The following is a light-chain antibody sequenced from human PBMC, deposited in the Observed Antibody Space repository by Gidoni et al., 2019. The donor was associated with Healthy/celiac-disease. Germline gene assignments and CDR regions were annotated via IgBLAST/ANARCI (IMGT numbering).Light chain of an antibody. V-gene: IGKV1-39*01. CDR2: AAS. CDR1: QSISSY. CDR3: QQSYSTPPIT. Sequence: DIQMTQSPSSLSASVGDRVTITCRASQSISSYLNWYQQKPGKAPKLLIYAASSLQSGVPSRFSGSGSGTDFTLTISSLQPEDFATYDCQQSYSTPPITFXXXTRLEIK. J-gene: IGKJ5*01.